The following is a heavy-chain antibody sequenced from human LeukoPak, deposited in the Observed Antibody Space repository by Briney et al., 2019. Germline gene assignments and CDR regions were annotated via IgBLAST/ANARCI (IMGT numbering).Heavy chain of an antibody. CDR2: ISGGGTST. D-gene: IGHD3-22*01. CDR1: GFYLRSYA. Sequence: GGSLRLSCSASGFYLRSYAMSWIGQAPGTGLEWVSVISGGGTSTYNADSVKGRFTISRDNSGNTLFLQMNSLRAEDTAVYYCAKYEYQYDWSGLFHTYWGEGTLVTVSS. V-gene: IGHV3-23*01. CDR3: AKYEYQYDWSGLFHTY. J-gene: IGHJ4*01.